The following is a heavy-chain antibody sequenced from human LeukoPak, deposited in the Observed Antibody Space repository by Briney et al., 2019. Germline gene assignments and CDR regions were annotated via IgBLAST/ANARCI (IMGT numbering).Heavy chain of an antibody. CDR3: ARVRVEWLYDGFDI. CDR1: GYSISSGYY. Sequence: SETLSLTCTVSGYSISSGYYWGWVRQPPGKGLEWIGTFSHSGRTYYNPSLKSRVTISVDTSKNQFSLKLSSVTAADTAVYYCARVRVEWLYDGFDIWGQGTMVTVSS. CDR2: FSHSGRT. D-gene: IGHD3-3*01. J-gene: IGHJ3*02. V-gene: IGHV4-38-2*02.